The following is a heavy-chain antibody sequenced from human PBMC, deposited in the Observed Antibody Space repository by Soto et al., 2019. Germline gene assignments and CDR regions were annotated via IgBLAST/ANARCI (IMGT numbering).Heavy chain of an antibody. Sequence: ASVKVSCKASGGTFSSYTISWVRQAPGQGLEWMGRIIPILGIANYAQKFQGRVTITADKSTSTAYMELSSLRSEDTAVYYCARVGYCSGGSCYYYYYGMDVWGQGTTVTVSS. CDR2: IIPILGIA. D-gene: IGHD2-15*01. J-gene: IGHJ6*02. CDR3: ARVGYCSGGSCYYYYYGMDV. V-gene: IGHV1-69*02. CDR1: GGTFSSYT.